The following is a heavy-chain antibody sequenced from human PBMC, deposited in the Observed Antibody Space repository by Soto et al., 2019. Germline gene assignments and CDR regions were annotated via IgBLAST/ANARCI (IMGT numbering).Heavy chain of an antibody. CDR1: GGTFSTYA. Sequence: ASVKVSCKASGGTFSTYAIDWVRQAPGQGLEWMGGIIPLFGTAKYAQNFQGRITITADESTNTAYMELRSLRSRDTAVYYCARGVHYDSSGYYYFYWGQGTLVTVSS. D-gene: IGHD3-22*01. J-gene: IGHJ4*02. CDR2: IIPLFGTA. CDR3: ARGVHYDSSGYYYFY. V-gene: IGHV1-69*13.